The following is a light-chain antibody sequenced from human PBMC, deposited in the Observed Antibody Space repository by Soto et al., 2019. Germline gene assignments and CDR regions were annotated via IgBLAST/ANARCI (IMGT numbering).Light chain of an antibody. Sequence: QSVLTQPASVSGSPGQSITISCTGTSSDVGAYNYVSWFQQHPGKAPRLIIYDVSNRPSGVSNRFSGSKSGNTASLTISGLQAEDEADYYCSSYTTSTTGVFGGGTKVIVL. CDR2: DVS. V-gene: IGLV2-14*01. CDR1: SSDVGAYNY. CDR3: SSYTTSTTGV. J-gene: IGLJ3*02.